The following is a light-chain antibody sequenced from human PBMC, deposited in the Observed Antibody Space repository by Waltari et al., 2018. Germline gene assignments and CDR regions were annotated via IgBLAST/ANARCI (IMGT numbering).Light chain of an antibody. CDR1: QSVRRS. CDR2: GAS. Sequence: IVLTQSPGTLSLSPGERATLSCRASQSVRRSLAWYQQKPGQAPKLLIYGASTRATAIPDRFTGSGSGTDFSLTISSLEPEDFAIYFCQHYVRLPATFGQGTKVEIK. J-gene: IGKJ1*01. V-gene: IGKV3-20*01. CDR3: QHYVRLPAT.